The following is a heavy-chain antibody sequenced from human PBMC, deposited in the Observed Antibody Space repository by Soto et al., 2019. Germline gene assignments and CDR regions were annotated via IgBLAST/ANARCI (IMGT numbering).Heavy chain of an antibody. CDR3: ASRDCSSTSCYVDF. Sequence: GGSLRLSCAASGFTFSSYTMNWVRQAPGKGLEWVSSISGMSSYVYYADSVKGRFSISRDNAKNSLYLQMNSLRAEDAAVYYCASRDCSSTSCYVDFWGQGTLVTAPQ. V-gene: IGHV3-21*01. CDR2: ISGMSSYV. J-gene: IGHJ4*02. CDR1: GFTFSSYT. D-gene: IGHD2-2*01.